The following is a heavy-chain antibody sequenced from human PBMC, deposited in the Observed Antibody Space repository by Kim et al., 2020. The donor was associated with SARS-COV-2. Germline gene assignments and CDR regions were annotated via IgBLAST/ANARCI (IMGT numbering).Heavy chain of an antibody. CDR3: SSSTLGAYFDY. CDR2: ST. Sequence: STYYADSVKGRFTIPRDIPKDTLYLQMNSLRAEDTAVYYCSSSTLGAYFDYWGQGSLVTVSS. J-gene: IGHJ4*02. V-gene: IGHV3-53*01. D-gene: IGHD7-27*01.